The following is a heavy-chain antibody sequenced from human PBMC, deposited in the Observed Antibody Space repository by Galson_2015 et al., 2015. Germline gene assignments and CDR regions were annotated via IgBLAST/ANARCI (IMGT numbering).Heavy chain of an antibody. CDR3: AKDSSGLGLFDY. Sequence: SLRLSCAASGFTFSSCALHWVRQAPGKGLEWVAVISYDGSNKYHADSVKGRFTISRDNSKNTLYLQMNSLRAEDTAVYYCAKDSSGLGLFDYWGQGTLVTVSS. CDR1: GFTFSSCA. D-gene: IGHD3/OR15-3a*01. CDR2: ISYDGSNK. J-gene: IGHJ4*02. V-gene: IGHV3-30*04.